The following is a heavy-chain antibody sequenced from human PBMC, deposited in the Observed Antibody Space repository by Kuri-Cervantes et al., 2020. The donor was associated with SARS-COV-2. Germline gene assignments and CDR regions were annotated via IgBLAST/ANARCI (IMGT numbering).Heavy chain of an antibody. J-gene: IGHJ4*02. CDR1: GGSISSSSYY. CDR3: AKDILPDYGDYFDY. D-gene: IGHD4-17*01. CDR2: ISSSGSTI. Sequence: GGSLRLSCTVSGGSISSSSYYWGWVRQLPGKGLEWVSYISSSGSTIYYADSVKGRFTISRDNAKNSLYLQMNSLRAEDTAVYYCAKDILPDYGDYFDYWGQGTLVTVSS. V-gene: IGHV3-11*01.